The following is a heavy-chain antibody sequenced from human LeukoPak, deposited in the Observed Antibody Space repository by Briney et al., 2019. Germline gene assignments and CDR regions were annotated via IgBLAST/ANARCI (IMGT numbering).Heavy chain of an antibody. Sequence: PSETLSLTCRVSGGTVSSISYYWGWIRQPPGKGFEWIGTVYYRGNTYYNPTLRSRVTISLDTSKSQFSLKVTSVTAADTAVYYCVRRRDCTSSSCYSGYFDPWGQGTLVTVS. CDR3: VRRRDCTSSSCYSGYFDP. J-gene: IGHJ5*02. CDR2: VYYRGNT. V-gene: IGHV4-39*01. CDR1: GGTVSSISYY. D-gene: IGHD2-2*01.